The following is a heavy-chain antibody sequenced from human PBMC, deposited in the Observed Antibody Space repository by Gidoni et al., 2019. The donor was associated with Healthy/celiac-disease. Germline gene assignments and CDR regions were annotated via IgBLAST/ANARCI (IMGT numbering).Heavy chain of an antibody. V-gene: IGHV3-21*01. J-gene: IGHJ4*02. D-gene: IGHD6-13*01. CDR2: ISSSSSYI. CDR3: ATGRSSLDY. CDR1: GFTFSSYS. Sequence: EVQLVESGGGLVKPGGSLRLSLAASGFTFSSYSMNWVRQAPGKGLEWVSSISSSSSYIYFADSVKGRFTISRDNAKNSLYLQMNSLRAEDTAVYYCATGRSSLDYWGQGTLVTVSS.